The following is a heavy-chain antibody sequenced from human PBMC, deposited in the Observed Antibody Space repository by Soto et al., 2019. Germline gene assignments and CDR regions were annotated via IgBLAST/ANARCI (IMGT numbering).Heavy chain of an antibody. V-gene: IGHV1-2*02. CDR3: ARDGNFVFRAYSFGFDF. D-gene: IGHD1-7*01. CDR2: MNVDTGGT. CDR1: GYRFTTFY. Sequence: ASVKVSCKASGYRFTTFYIHWVRQAPGQGLEWMGGMNVDTGGTTYAQKFQGRVTMTRATSISTAYMEVTNVKSDDSAIYYCARDGNFVFRAYSFGFDFWGQGTRVTVSS. J-gene: IGHJ4*02.